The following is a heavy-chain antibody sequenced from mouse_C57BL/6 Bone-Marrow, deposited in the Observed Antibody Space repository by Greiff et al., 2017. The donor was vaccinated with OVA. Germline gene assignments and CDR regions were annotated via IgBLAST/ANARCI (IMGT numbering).Heavy chain of an antibody. CDR3: ARGAFAY. J-gene: IGHJ3*01. Sequence: EVKLEESGGGLVKPGGSLKLSCAASGFTFSDYGMHWVRQAPEKGLEWVAYISSGSSTISYADTVKGRFTISRDNAKNTLFLQMTSLRSEDTSMYYCARGAFAYWGQGTLVTVSA. CDR2: ISSGSSTI. V-gene: IGHV5-17*01. CDR1: GFTFSDYG.